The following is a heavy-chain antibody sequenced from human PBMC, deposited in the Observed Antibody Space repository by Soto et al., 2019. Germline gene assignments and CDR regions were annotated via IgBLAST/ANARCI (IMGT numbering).Heavy chain of an antibody. V-gene: IGHV3-21*06. CDR2: ITNRGTHT. J-gene: IGHJ5*01. CDR1: GFSFSMYT. D-gene: IGHD2-15*01. Sequence: XESLTLSFTASGFSFSMYTVNWVRQAPGKGLQWVASITNRGTHTYSADSVKGRFTISRDNDKNSLYLQMNNLRAEETATYYCARAHEVAWFDSWGMGTLVTV. CDR3: ARAHEVAWFDS.